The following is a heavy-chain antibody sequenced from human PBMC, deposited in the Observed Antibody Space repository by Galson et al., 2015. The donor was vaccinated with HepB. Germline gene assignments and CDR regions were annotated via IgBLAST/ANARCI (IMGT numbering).Heavy chain of an antibody. CDR2: INPNSGGT. V-gene: IGHV1-2*04. J-gene: IGHJ5*02. CDR3: ARALGYCSGGSCYQVGWFDP. CDR1: GYTFTGYY. Sequence: SVKASCKASGYTFTGYYMHWVRQAPGQGLEWMGWINPNSGGTNYAQKFQGWVTMTRDTSISTAYMELSRLRSDDTAVYYCARALGYCSGGSCYQVGWFDPWGQGTLVTVSS. D-gene: IGHD2-15*01.